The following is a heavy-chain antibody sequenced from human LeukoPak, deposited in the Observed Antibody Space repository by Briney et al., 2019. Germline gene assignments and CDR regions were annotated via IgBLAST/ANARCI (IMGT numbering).Heavy chain of an antibody. CDR1: GFTVSSNH. D-gene: IGHD1-7*01. J-gene: IGHJ4*02. CDR3: ARSLAGYNWNCFDY. V-gene: IGHV3-53*01. CDR2: IYSGGST. Sequence: GGSLRLSCAASGFTVSSNHMSWVRQAPGKGLEWVSVIYSGGSTYYADSVKGRFTISRDNSKNTLYLQMNSLRAEDTAVYYCARSLAGYNWNCFDYWGQGTLVTVSS.